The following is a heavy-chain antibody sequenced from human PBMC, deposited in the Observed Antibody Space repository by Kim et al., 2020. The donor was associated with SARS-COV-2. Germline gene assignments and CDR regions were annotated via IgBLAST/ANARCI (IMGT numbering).Heavy chain of an antibody. D-gene: IGHD6-19*01. Sequence: GGSLRLSCAASGFTPTIHWMNWVRQTPGKGLEWVANIKHDGSETKYVDSVKGRFTISRDSARNSIYLQMNSLRAEDTAVYYCARGSGWLIEHGGQGTLVTVSS. CDR3: ARGSGWLIEH. V-gene: IGHV3-7*05. CDR2: IKHDGSET. CDR1: GFTPTIHW. J-gene: IGHJ1*01.